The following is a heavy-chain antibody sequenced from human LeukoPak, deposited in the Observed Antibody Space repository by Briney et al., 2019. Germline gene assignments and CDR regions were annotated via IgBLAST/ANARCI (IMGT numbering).Heavy chain of an antibody. CDR3: ARDWMEGATFEFQGPVEY. CDR1: GFTVSSNY. Sequence: GGSLRLSCAASGFTVSSNYMSWVRQAPGKGLEWVSVIYSGGSTYYADSVKGRFTISRDNAKKSLYLQMNSLRAEDTAVYYCARDWMEGATFEFQGPVEYWGQGTLVTVAS. D-gene: IGHD1-26*01. J-gene: IGHJ4*02. CDR2: IYSGGST. V-gene: IGHV3-53*01.